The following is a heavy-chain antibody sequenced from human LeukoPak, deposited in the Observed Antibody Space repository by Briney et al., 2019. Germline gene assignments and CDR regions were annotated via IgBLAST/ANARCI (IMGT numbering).Heavy chain of an antibody. J-gene: IGHJ4*02. CDR3: AREGHSVFDY. CDR2: ISGSGGST. D-gene: IGHD6-13*01. CDR1: GFTFSSYA. Sequence: PGGSLRLSCAASGFTFSSYAMSWVRQAPGKGLEWVSAISGSGGSTYFADSVKGRFTISRDYAKNSLYLQMNSLRDEDTAAYYCAREGHSVFDYWGQGTLVTVSS. V-gene: IGHV3-23*01.